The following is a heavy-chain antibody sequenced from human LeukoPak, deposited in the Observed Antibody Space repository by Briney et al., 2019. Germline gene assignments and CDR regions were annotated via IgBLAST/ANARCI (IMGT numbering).Heavy chain of an antibody. Sequence: GGSLRLSCAASGFTFSSYWMHWARQAPGKGLVWVSHINGDGSTTSYADSVKGRFTISRDNAKNTVYLQMNSLRAEDTAVYYCAKGGSSSPRSTFDYWGQGTLLTVSS. CDR2: INGDGSTT. J-gene: IGHJ4*02. V-gene: IGHV3-74*01. CDR1: GFTFSSYW. CDR3: AKGGSSSPRSTFDY. D-gene: IGHD6-13*01.